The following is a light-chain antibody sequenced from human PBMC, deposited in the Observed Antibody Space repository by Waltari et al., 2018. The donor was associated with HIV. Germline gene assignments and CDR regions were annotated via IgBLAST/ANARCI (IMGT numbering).Light chain of an antibody. CDR3: SSWDDSLNGRV. Sequence: QSVLTQPPSASGTPGPRATISCSGSSSNIGNNIVNWYQQFPGTAPKCLIYNNDQRPSGVPDRVSGSKSGTSASLAISGLQSEDEADYYCSSWDDSLNGRVFGGGTRLTVL. J-gene: IGLJ3*02. V-gene: IGLV1-44*01. CDR1: SSNIGNNI. CDR2: NND.